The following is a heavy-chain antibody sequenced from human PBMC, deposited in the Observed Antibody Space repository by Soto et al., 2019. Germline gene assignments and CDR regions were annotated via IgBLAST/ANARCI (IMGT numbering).Heavy chain of an antibody. Sequence: ASVKVSWTSSGYPFITYYINWVRQAPGHGLAWLGWISAYNGNTNYAQKLQGRVTMTTDTSTSTAYMELRSLRSDGTAVYYCARDRGGKRWLKVFSDLRGMDVCGKGITVPVSP. CDR1: GYPFITYY. V-gene: IGHV1-18*04. CDR3: ARDRGGKRWLKVFSDLRGMDV. CDR2: ISAYNGNT. D-gene: IGHD5-12*01. J-gene: IGHJ6*04.